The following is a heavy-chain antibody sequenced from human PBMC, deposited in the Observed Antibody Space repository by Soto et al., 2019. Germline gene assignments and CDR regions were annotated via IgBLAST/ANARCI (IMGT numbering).Heavy chain of an antibody. Sequence: XVSLRLSCAASGFTFSDYYMSWMRQAPGKGLEWVSYISSSGSTIYYADSVKGRFTISRDNAKNSLYLQMNSLRAEDTAVYYCARGYGKRWGYNYGGLAYWGQGTLVTVSS. J-gene: IGHJ4*02. CDR3: ARGYGKRWGYNYGGLAY. CDR2: ISSSGSTI. D-gene: IGHD1-20*01. V-gene: IGHV3-11*01. CDR1: GFTFSDYY.